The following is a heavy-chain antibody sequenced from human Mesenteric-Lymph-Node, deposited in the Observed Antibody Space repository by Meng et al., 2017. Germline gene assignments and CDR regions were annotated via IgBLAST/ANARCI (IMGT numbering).Heavy chain of an antibody. CDR1: GFTFSSYW. V-gene: IGHV3-74*01. CDR3: VRWDYGVNSGQEN. Sequence: EVQRVESGGGLVQPGGSLSLPGAASGFTFSSYWMTWVRHAPGKGLVWVSRIHTDGRSTRYTDSVKGRFTISRDNAKKTLYLQMNSLRAEDTAVYYCVRWDYGVNSGQENWGQGTLVTVSS. D-gene: IGHD4/OR15-4a*01. J-gene: IGHJ4*02. CDR2: IHTDGRST.